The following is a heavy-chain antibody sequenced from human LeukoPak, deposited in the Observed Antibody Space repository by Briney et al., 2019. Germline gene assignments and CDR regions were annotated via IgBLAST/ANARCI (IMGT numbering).Heavy chain of an antibody. CDR1: GGSISSSSYY. Sequence: PSETLSLTCTVSGGSISSSSYYWGWIRQPPGKGLEWIGSIYYSGSTYYNPSLKSRVTISVDTSKNQFSLKLSSVTAADTAVYYCARLPREVFDFWSGYFDYWGQGTLVTVSS. CDR3: ARLPREVFDFWSGYFDY. CDR2: IYYSGST. V-gene: IGHV4-39*01. J-gene: IGHJ4*02. D-gene: IGHD3-3*01.